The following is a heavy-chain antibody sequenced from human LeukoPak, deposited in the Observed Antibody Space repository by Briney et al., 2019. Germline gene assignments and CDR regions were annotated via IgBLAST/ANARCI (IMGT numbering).Heavy chain of an antibody. CDR2: ISAYNGNT. D-gene: IGHD3-10*01. CDR3: ARLIRVAMVRGVIQGSWFDP. V-gene: IGHV1-18*01. Sequence: ASVKVSCKASGYTFTSYGISWVRQAPGQGLEWMGWISAYNGNTNYAQKLQGRVTMTTDTSTSTAYMELRSLRSDDTAVYYCARLIRVAMVRGVIQGSWFDPWDQGTLVTVSS. CDR1: GYTFTSYG. J-gene: IGHJ5*02.